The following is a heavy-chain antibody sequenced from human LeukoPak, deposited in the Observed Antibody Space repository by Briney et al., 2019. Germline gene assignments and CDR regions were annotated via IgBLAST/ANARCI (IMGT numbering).Heavy chain of an antibody. CDR2: INHSGST. CDR1: GGSFSGYY. CDR3: ARGYCSGDSCYYFDY. D-gene: IGHD2-15*01. Sequence: PSETLSLTCAVYGGSFSGYYWSWIRQPPGKGLEWIGEINHSGSTNYNPSLKSRVTISVDTSKNQFSLELTSVTAADTAVYYCARGYCSGDSCYYFDYWGQGTLVTVSS. V-gene: IGHV4-34*01. J-gene: IGHJ4*02.